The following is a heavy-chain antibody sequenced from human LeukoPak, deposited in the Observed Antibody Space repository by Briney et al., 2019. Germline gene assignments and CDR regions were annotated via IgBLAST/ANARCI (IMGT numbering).Heavy chain of an antibody. D-gene: IGHD3-10*01. J-gene: IGHJ4*02. CDR1: GFTYNTYW. V-gene: IGHV3-7*01. CDR2: IKEDENEK. CDR3: TRAGPYGSGGRDY. Sequence: GGSLRLSCVASGFTYNTYWMSWIRQAPGKGLEWVANIKEDENEKHYGDSVRGRFIISRDNAQNSMYLQMNNLGAEDTALYYCTRAGPYGSGGRDYWGRGTLVTVSS.